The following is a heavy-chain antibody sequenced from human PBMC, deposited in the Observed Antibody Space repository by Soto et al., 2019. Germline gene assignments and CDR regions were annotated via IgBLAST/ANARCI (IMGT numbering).Heavy chain of an antibody. CDR3: ARVNGLGIAVDGTEYYFEY. J-gene: IGHJ4*02. CDR1: GGSISSYY. Sequence: PSETLSLTCTVSGGSISSYYWSWIRQPPGKGLEWIGYIYYSGSTNYNPSLKSRVTISVDTSKNQFSLKLSSVTAADTAVYYCARVNGLGIAVDGTEYYFEYWGQGTLVTVSS. V-gene: IGHV4-59*01. CDR2: IYYSGST. D-gene: IGHD6-19*01.